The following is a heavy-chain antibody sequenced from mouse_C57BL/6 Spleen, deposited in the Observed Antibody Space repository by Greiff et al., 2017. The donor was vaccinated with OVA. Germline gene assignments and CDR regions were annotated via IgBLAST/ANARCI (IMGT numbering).Heavy chain of an antibody. J-gene: IGHJ1*03. Sequence: VQLKESGAELVKPGASVKLSCTASGFNITDYYMHWVKQRTEQGLAWIGRIDPEDGETKYAPKFQGKATITADASSNTAYLQLSSLTSEDTAVYYCAREGVVATDWYFDVWGTGTTVTVSS. CDR3: AREGVVATDWYFDV. CDR1: GFNITDYY. CDR2: IDPEDGET. D-gene: IGHD1-1*01. V-gene: IGHV14-2*01.